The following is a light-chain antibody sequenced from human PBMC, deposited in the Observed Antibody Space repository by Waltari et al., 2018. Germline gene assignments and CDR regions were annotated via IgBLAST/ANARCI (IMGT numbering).Light chain of an antibody. J-gene: IGLJ2*01. CDR1: SSDVGCYNR. CDR3: SSYTSSSTVV. V-gene: IGLV2-18*02. CDR2: EVT. Sequence: QSALTQPPSVSGSPGQSVTISCTGTSSDVGCYNRVSWYQQSPGTAPKLMIYEVTNRPSGVPDRFSGSKSGNTASLTISGLQAEDEADYFCSSYTSSSTVVFGGGTKLTVL.